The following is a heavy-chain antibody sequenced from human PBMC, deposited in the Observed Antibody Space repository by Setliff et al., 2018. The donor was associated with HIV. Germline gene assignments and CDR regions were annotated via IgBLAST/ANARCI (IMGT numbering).Heavy chain of an antibody. Sequence: ASVKVSCKNSGYTFTGHFIHWVRQAPGQGLEWMAWINPNRGGTYSAPNFQGRIPVTSDTSTSPAYMELSSPRSDDTACYYCARGGDIWGQYGFDLWGQGTQVTVSS. CDR1: GYTFTGHF. CDR2: INPNRGGT. V-gene: IGHV1-2*02. D-gene: IGHD3-16*01. J-gene: IGHJ4*02. CDR3: ARGGDIWGQYGFDL.